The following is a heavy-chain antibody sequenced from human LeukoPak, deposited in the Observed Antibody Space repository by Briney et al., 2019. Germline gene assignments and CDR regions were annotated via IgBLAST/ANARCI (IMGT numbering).Heavy chain of an antibody. D-gene: IGHD3-22*01. CDR1: GGSFSGYY. CDR2: INHSGST. J-gene: IGHJ4*02. V-gene: IGHV4-34*01. Sequence: SETLSLTCAVYGGSFSGYYWSWIRQPPGKGLEWIGDINHSGSTNYNPSLKSRVTISVDTSKNQFSLKLSSVTAADTAVYYCARGKGYYYDSSGYFGFDYWGQGTLVTVSS. CDR3: ARGKGYYYDSSGYFGFDY.